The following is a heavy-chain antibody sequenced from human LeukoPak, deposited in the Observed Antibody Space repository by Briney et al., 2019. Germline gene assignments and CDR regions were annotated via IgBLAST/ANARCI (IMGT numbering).Heavy chain of an antibody. V-gene: IGHV4-39*07. Sequence: SETLSLTCIVSGGSISSSSYYWGWIRQPPGKGLEWIGYIYHSGSTYYNPSLKSRVTMSVDRSKNQFSLNLSSVTAADTAVYYCARVGITGTIWGQGTLVTVSS. D-gene: IGHD1-1*01. CDR2: IYHSGST. J-gene: IGHJ4*02. CDR1: GGSISSSSYY. CDR3: ARVGITGTI.